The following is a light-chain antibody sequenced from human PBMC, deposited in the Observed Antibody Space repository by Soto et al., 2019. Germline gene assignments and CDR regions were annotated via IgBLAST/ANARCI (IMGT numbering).Light chain of an antibody. CDR2: EVS. V-gene: IGLV2-8*01. CDR1: SSDVGGYNY. CDR3: AAWDDGLNGPV. Sequence: QSALTQPPSASGSPGQSVTISCAGTSSDVGGYNYVSWYQQHPGKAPKLMIYEVSKRPSGVPDRFSGSKSGTSASLAISGLQSEDDADYYCAAWDDGLNGPVFGTGTKVTVL. J-gene: IGLJ1*01.